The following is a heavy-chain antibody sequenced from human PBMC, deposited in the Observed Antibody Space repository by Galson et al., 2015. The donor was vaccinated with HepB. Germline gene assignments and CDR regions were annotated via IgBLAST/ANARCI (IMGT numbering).Heavy chain of an antibody. V-gene: IGHV3-53*01. CDR3: WGGAYVEDY. D-gene: IGHD5-12*01. Sequence: SLRLSCAASGFTVSSNYMRWVRQAPGKGLECVSVIYSGGSTYYADSVKGRFTNSRDNSENTLYLQMNGLRAEDTAVYYCWGGAYVEDYWGQGTLVTVSS. J-gene: IGHJ4*02. CDR2: IYSGGST. CDR1: GFTVSSNY.